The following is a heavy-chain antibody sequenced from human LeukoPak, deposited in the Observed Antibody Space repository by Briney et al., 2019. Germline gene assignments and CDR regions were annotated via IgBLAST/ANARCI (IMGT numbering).Heavy chain of an antibody. V-gene: IGHV1-2*02. CDR1: GYTFTGYY. Sequence: GASVKVSCKASGYTFTGYYMHWVRQAPGQGLEWMGWINPNSGGTKYAQKFQGSVTMTRDTSISTAYMELSRLRSDNPAVYYCARVPLLGYCSSTSCYQPYFNYWGQGTLVTVSS. D-gene: IGHD2-2*01. J-gene: IGHJ4*02. CDR2: INPNSGGT. CDR3: ARVPLLGYCSSTSCYQPYFNY.